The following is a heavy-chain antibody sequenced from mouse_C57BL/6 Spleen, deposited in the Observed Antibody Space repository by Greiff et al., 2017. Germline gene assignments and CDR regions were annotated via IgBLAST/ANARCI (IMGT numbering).Heavy chain of an antibody. CDR1: GFTFSDYG. CDR2: ISSGSSTI. CDR3: ARAIRYGSDLDY. J-gene: IGHJ2*01. V-gene: IGHV5-17*01. D-gene: IGHD1-1*01. Sequence: EVHLVESGGGLVKPGGSLKLSCAASGFTFSDYGMHWVRQAPEKGLEWVAYISSGSSTIYYADTVKGRFTFSRDNAKNTLFLQMTSLRSEDTAMYYCARAIRYGSDLDYWGQGTTLTVSS.